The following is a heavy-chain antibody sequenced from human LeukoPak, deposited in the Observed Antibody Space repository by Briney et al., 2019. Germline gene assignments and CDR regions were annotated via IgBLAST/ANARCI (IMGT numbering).Heavy chain of an antibody. D-gene: IGHD4-17*01. CDR1: GYSISSGYY. CDR2: IYYSEST. CDR3: ARELAPLATVSIFDY. Sequence: PSETLSLTCTVSGYSISSGYYWGWIRQPPGKGLEWIGSIYYSESTSYNPSLKSRVTISVDTSKNQFSLKLRSVTAADTAVYYCARELAPLATVSIFDYWGQGTLVTVSS. V-gene: IGHV4-38-2*02. J-gene: IGHJ4*02.